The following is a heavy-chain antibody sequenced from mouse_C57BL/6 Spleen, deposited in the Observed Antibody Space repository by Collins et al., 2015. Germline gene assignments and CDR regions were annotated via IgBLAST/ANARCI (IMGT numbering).Heavy chain of an antibody. Sequence: QVQLKQSGAELVKPGASVKISCKASGYTFTDYYINWVKQRPGQGLEWIGKIGPGSGSTYYNEKFKGKATLTADKSSSTAYMQLSSLTSEDSAVYFCARGHGNYKFLPYYYAMDYWGQGTSVTVSS. J-gene: IGHJ4*01. CDR2: IGPGSGST. CDR3: ARGHGNYKFLPYYYAMDY. CDR1: GYTFTDYY. V-gene: IGHV1-77*01. D-gene: IGHD2-1*01.